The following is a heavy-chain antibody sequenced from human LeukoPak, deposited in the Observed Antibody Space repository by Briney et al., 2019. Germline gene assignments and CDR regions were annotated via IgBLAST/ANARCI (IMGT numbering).Heavy chain of an antibody. CDR3: ARRSPTDAFDI. CDR2: IYYSGST. V-gene: IGHV4-59*08. J-gene: IGHJ3*02. CDR1: GGSTSSYY. Sequence: SETLSLTCAVSGGSTSSYYWSWIRQPPGKGLEWIGYIYYSGSTNYNPSLKSRVTISVDTSKNQFSLKLSSVTAADTAVYYCARRSPTDAFDIWGQGTMVTVSS.